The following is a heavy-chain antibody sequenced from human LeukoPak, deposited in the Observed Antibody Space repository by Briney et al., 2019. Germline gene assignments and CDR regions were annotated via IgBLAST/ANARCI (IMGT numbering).Heavy chain of an antibody. Sequence: GGSLRLSCAASGFAFSSFWMSWVHQVPGKGLEWVANINQDGREKNYVDSVKGRFTISRDNSKNTLYLQMNSLRAEDTAVYYCCSDTLTGGMDVWGQGTTVTVSS. CDR1: GFAFSSFW. CDR3: CSDTLTGGMDV. J-gene: IGHJ6*02. D-gene: IGHD3-9*01. CDR2: INQDGREK. V-gene: IGHV3-7*01.